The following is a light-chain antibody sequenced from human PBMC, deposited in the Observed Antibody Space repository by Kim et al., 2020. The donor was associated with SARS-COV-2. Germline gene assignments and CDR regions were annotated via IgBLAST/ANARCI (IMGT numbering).Light chain of an antibody. Sequence: DIQMTQSLSSLSASVRDRVTITCRASHNISDSLNWYQEKSAKAPKPLIYGASSLDSGVPSRFSGSGFGTEFTLTIGSLQPDDFATYFCQQNNTNPRTFGQGTKVDIK. CDR3: QQNNTNPRT. J-gene: IGKJ1*01. CDR1: HNISDS. CDR2: GAS. V-gene: IGKV1-39*01.